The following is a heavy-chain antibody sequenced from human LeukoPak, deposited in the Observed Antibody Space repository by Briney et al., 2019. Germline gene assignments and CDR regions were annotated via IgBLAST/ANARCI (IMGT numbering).Heavy chain of an antibody. D-gene: IGHD3-3*01. Sequence: GGSLRLSCAASGFTFSSDGMHWVRQAPGKGLEWVAFIRYDGSNKYYADSVKGRFTISRDNSKNTLYLQMNSLRAEDTAVYYCAKVLTYYDFWSGQYYFDYWGQGTLVTVSS. CDR1: GFTFSSDG. V-gene: IGHV3-30*02. J-gene: IGHJ4*02. CDR2: IRYDGSNK. CDR3: AKVLTYYDFWSGQYYFDY.